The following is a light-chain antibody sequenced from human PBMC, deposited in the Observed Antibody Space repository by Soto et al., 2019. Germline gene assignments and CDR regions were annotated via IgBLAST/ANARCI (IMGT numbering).Light chain of an antibody. Sequence: EIVLTQSPGTLSLSPGERATLSCRASQSVSDMYLAWYQQKPGQAPRLLIYASNRATGIPDRFSGSGSGTDFTLTISRLEPEDFAVYYCQHYGTSALFGPGTKSRNQT. V-gene: IGKV3-20*01. CDR2: AS. J-gene: IGKJ3*01. CDR1: QSVSDMY. CDR3: QHYGTSAL.